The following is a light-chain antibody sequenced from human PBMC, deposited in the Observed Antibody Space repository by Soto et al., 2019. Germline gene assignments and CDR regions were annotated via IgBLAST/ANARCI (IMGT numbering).Light chain of an antibody. CDR2: ASS. Sequence: QSVLTQPASVSGSAGQSITISCTGTSIDIAPYNYVSWYQQHPGQTPKLIIYASSYRPSGISNRFSGSKSGNTASLTISGLHAEDEADYYCSSYTGRTNYVFGAGTKVTVL. CDR3: SSYTGRTNYV. CDR1: SIDIAPYNY. J-gene: IGLJ1*01. V-gene: IGLV2-14*01.